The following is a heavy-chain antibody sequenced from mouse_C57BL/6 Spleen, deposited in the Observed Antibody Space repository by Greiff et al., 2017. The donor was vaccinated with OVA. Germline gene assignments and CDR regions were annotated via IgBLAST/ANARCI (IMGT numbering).Heavy chain of an antibody. D-gene: IGHD1-1*01. Sequence: DVMLVESGGGLVKPGGSLKLSCAASGFTFSSYAMSWVRQTPEKRLEWVATISDGGSYTYYPDNVKGRFTISRDNAKNNLYLQMSHLKSEDTAMYYCARRDYYGSSPYFDYWGQGTTLTVSS. V-gene: IGHV5-4*03. J-gene: IGHJ2*01. CDR3: ARRDYYGSSPYFDY. CDR2: ISDGGSYT. CDR1: GFTFSSYA.